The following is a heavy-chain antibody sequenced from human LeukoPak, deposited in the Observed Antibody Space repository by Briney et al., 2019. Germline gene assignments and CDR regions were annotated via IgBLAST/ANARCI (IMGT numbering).Heavy chain of an antibody. D-gene: IGHD6-19*01. V-gene: IGHV1-2*02. CDR2: INPNSGGT. CDR1: GYTFTGYY. J-gene: IGHJ4*02. CDR3: ARAPWRIAVAGTQSPLDY. Sequence: ASVKVSCKASGYTFTGYYMHWVRQAPGQGLEWMGWINPNSGGTNYAQKFQGRVTMTRDTSISTAYMELSRLRSDDTAVYYCARAPWRIAVAGTQSPLDYWGQGTLVTVSS.